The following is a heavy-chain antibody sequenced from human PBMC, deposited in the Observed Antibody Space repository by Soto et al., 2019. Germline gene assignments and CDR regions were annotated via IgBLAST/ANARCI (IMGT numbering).Heavy chain of an antibody. CDR1: GGSFSVYY. J-gene: IGHJ4*02. V-gene: IGHV4-34*01. Sequence: QVQLQQWGAGLLKPSETLSLTCAVYGGSFSVYYWNWIRQPPGKGLEWIGEINHSGNTNSNQSLKSGVTISVDTAKNQFSLKSSSVVGADTAVYYCARGNDHYCAGRFLGEDYFDYWGQGTLVTVSS. CDR2: INHSGNT. D-gene: IGHD3-10*01. CDR3: ARGNDHYCAGRFLGEDYFDY.